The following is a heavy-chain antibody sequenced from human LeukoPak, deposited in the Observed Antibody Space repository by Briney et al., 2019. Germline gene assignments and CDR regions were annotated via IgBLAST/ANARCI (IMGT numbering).Heavy chain of an antibody. D-gene: IGHD3-22*01. CDR2: ISGSGGST. CDR1: GFTFGTYA. CDR3: AKAGIVVVRRPFDY. Sequence: GGSLRLSCTASGFTFGTYAIHWVRQAPGKGLEWVSAISGSGGSTYYADSVKGRFTISRDNSKNTLYLQMNSLRAEDTAVYYCAKAGIVVVRRPFDYWGQGTLVTVSS. J-gene: IGHJ4*02. V-gene: IGHV3-23*01.